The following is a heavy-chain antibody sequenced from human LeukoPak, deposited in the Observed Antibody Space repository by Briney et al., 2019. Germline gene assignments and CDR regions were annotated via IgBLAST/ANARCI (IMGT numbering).Heavy chain of an antibody. V-gene: IGHV1-69*13. D-gene: IGHD1-26*01. CDR1: GGTFSSYA. CDR3: ARSSIVGATRTWYYFDY. J-gene: IGHJ4*02. Sequence: SVKVSCKASGGTFSSYAISWVRQAPGQGLEWMGGIIPIFGTANYTQKFQGRVTITADESTSTAYMELSSLRSEDTAVYYCARSSIVGATRTWYYFDYWGQGTLVTVSS. CDR2: IIPIFGTA.